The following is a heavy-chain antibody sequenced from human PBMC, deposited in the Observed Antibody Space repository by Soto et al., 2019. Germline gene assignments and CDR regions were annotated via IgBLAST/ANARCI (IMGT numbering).Heavy chain of an antibody. CDR1: GYTFTSYA. CDR3: ARDGSSSPRLDKNYYYYYMDV. Sequence: ASVKVSCKASGYTFTSYAMHWVRQAPGQRLEWMGWINAGNGNTKYSQKFQGRVTITRDTSASTAYMELSSLRSEDTAVYYCARDGSSSPRLDKNYYYYYMDVWGKGTTVTVSS. J-gene: IGHJ6*03. V-gene: IGHV1-3*01. CDR2: INAGNGNT. D-gene: IGHD6-6*01.